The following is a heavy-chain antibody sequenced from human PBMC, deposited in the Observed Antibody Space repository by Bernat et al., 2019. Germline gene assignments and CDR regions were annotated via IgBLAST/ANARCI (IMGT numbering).Heavy chain of an antibody. J-gene: IGHJ6*02. D-gene: IGHD1-26*01. V-gene: IGHV3-23*01. Sequence: EVQLLESGGGLVQPGGSLRLSCAASGFTFSSYAMSWVRQAPGKGLEWVSAISGSGGSTYYADSVKGRFTISRDNSKNTLYLQMNSLRAEDTAVYYCARSGSYSVRESYYYYGMDVWGQGTTVTVSS. CDR1: GFTFSSYA. CDR2: ISGSGGST. CDR3: ARSGSYSVRESYYYYGMDV.